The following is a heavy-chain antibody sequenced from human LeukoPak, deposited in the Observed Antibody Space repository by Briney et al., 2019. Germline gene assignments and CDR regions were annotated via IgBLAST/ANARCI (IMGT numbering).Heavy chain of an antibody. CDR1: GYIFTGYY. Sequence: ASVKVSCKASGYIFTGYYMHWVRQAPGQGLEWMGWINPNSGGTNYAQKFQGRVTMTRDTSISTAYMELSRLRSDDTAVYYCARDLGYPVPASLPDYWGQGTLVTVSS. CDR2: INPNSGGT. J-gene: IGHJ4*02. D-gene: IGHD2-2*01. CDR3: ARDLGYPVPASLPDY. V-gene: IGHV1-2*02.